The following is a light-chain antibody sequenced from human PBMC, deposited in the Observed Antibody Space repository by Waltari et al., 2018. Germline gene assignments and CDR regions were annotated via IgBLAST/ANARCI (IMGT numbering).Light chain of an antibody. V-gene: IGKV1-5*03. Sequence: DLHMTQSPSTLCASVGDRVTITFRASQSINTWLAWYQQKPGKAPKPLIYKASSLEGGVPSRFSGSGSGTEFILTISSLQADDFATYHCQQYKTNPWTFGQGTKVEIK. CDR3: QQYKTNPWT. CDR1: QSINTW. CDR2: KAS. J-gene: IGKJ1*01.